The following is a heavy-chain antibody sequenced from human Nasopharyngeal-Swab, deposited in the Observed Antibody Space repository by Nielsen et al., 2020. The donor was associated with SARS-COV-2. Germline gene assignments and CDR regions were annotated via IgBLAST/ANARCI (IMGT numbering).Heavy chain of an antibody. CDR2: IRNRGGRT. V-gene: IGHV3-23*01. CDR3: AKDSEVAGYDH. CDR1: GFTIRGYG. D-gene: IGHD6-19*01. J-gene: IGHJ4*02. Sequence: GESLKISCATSGFTIRGYGMSWVRQVSGTGLEWLAEIRNRGGRTRYADSVKGRFTISRDSSKNMLFLQMNSLRVDDTAVYYCAKDSEVAGYDHWGQGTLVTVSS.